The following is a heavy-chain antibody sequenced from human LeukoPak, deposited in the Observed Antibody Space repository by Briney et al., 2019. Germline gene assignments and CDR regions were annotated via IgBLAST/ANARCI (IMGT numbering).Heavy chain of an antibody. CDR2: VSGGGGST. V-gene: IGHV3-23*01. D-gene: IGHD3-10*01. J-gene: IGHJ4*02. Sequence: GGSLRLSCAASGFTFSPYAMNWVRQAPGKGLEWVSAVSGGGGSTYYADSVKGRFTISRDNSKNTLYLQMDSLRAEDTAIYYCADFGSGSYCFDYWGQGTLVTVSS. CDR3: ADFGSGSYCFDY. CDR1: GFTFSPYA.